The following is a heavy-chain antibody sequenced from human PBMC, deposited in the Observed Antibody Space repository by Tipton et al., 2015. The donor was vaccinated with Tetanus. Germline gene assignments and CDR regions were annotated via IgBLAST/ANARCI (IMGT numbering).Heavy chain of an antibody. D-gene: IGHD4-11*01. V-gene: IGHV1-18*01. CDR1: GYTFTSYG. Sequence: QSGAEEKKPGASVKVSCKASGYTFTSYGIAWVRQAPGQGLEWMGWISPYNGNTNYAQNFQGRVTMTTETYTSTAYMELRSLISDDTAVYYCARDYSIPYYFDYWGQGTRVIVSS. J-gene: IGHJ4*02. CDR3: ARDYSIPYYFDY. CDR2: ISPYNGNT.